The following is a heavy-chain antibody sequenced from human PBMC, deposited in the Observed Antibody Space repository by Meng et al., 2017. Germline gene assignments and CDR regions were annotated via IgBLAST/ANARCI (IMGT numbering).Heavy chain of an antibody. CDR2: INPNSGGT. CDR1: GYTFTGYY. J-gene: IGHJ4*02. D-gene: IGHD6-13*01. Sequence: ASVKVSCKASGYTFTGYYMHWVRQAPGQGLEWMGWINPNSGGTNYAQKFQGRVTMTRDTSISTAYMELSRLRSDDTAVYYCARGPTPLPRYSSSWYSDYWGQGTRVT. CDR3: ARGPTPLPRYSSSWYSDY. V-gene: IGHV1-2*02.